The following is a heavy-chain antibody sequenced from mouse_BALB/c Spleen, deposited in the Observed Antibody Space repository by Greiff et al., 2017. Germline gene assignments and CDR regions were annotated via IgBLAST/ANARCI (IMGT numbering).Heavy chain of an antibody. Sequence: VQLQQSGAELVKPGASVKLSCTASGFNIKDTYMHWVKQRPEQGLEWIGRIDPANGNTKYDPKFQGKATITADTSSNTAYLQLSSLTSEDTAVYYCARSDYDYDGGFAYWGQGTLVTVSA. J-gene: IGHJ3*01. D-gene: IGHD2-4*01. CDR3: ARSDYDYDGGFAY. CDR1: GFNIKDTY. CDR2: IDPANGNT. V-gene: IGHV14-3*02.